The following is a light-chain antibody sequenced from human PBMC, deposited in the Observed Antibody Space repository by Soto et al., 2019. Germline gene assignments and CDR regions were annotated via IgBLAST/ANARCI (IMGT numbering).Light chain of an antibody. J-gene: IGKJ2*02. CDR3: KKDGRTMST. Sequence: EIVLTQSPGTLSLSPGERATLSCRASQSVSSSYLAWYQQKPGQAPRLLIYGASRRATGIPDRFSGSGCGKTFNLTISRLEPENLTIYFCKKDGRTMSTLNQGTELE. CDR2: GAS. V-gene: IGKV3-20*01. CDR1: QSVSSSY.